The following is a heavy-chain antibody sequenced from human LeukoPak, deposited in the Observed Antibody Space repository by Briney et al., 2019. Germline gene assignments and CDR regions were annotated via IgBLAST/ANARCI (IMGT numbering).Heavy chain of an antibody. CDR2: INRSGST. V-gene: IGHV4-34*01. Sequence: SETLSLTCAVYGGSFSGYYWSWIREPPGKGLGWIGEINRSGSTNYNPSLKSRVTISVDTSKNQFSLKLSSVTAADTAVYYCARRRYYDSSGYRDAFDISGQGTMVTVSS. CDR3: ARRRYYDSSGYRDAFDI. J-gene: IGHJ3*02. CDR1: GGSFSGYY. D-gene: IGHD3-22*01.